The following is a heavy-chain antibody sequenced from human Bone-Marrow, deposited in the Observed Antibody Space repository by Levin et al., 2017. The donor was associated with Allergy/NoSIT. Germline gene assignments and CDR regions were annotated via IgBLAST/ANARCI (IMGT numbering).Heavy chain of an antibody. J-gene: IGHJ4*02. Sequence: SGGSLRLSCAASGFTFSSYAMSWVRQAPGKGLEWVSAISGSGGSTYYADSVKGRFTISRDNSKNTLYLQMNSLRAEDTAVYYCAKMSSAWLAYFGYWGQGTLVTVSS. CDR2: ISGSGGST. V-gene: IGHV3-23*01. CDR3: AKMSSAWLAYFGY. D-gene: IGHD6-19*01. CDR1: GFTFSSYA.